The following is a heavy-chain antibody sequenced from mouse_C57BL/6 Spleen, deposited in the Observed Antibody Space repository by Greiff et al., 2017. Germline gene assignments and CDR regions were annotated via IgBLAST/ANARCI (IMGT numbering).Heavy chain of an antibody. J-gene: IGHJ4*01. CDR3: AKTGTFYAMDY. Sequence: EVMLVESGGGLVKPGGSLKLSCAASGFTFSDYGMHWVRQAPEKGLEWVAYISSGSSTIYSADTVKGRFTISRDNAKNTLFLQMTSLRSEDTAMYYCAKTGTFYAMDYWGQGTSVTVSS. D-gene: IGHD4-1*01. CDR2: ISSGSSTI. CDR1: GFTFSDYG. V-gene: IGHV5-17*01.